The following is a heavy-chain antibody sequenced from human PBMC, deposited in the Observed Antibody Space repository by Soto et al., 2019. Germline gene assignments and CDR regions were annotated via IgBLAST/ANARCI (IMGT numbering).Heavy chain of an antibody. V-gene: IGHV3-53*01. Sequence: PGGSLRLSCAASGFTVSSSYMTWVRQAPGKGLECVSVSYSGGNTYYADSVKGRFTISRDSYKNTLYLQMNSLRVEDTAVYYCARGYGAGSYFFDYWGQGTLVTVSS. CDR1: GFTVSSSY. J-gene: IGHJ4*02. D-gene: IGHD3-10*01. CDR3: ARGYGAGSYFFDY. CDR2: SYSGGNT.